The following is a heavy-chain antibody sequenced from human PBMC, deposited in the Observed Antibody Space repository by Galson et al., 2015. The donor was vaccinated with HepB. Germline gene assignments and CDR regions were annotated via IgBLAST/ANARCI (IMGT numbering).Heavy chain of an antibody. Sequence: SLRLSCAASGFTFSSYSMNWVRQAPGKGLEWVSIISSSGDSISYADSVKGRFTISRDNAENSVHLQMNSLRADDTAVYFCAAGVATDYWGQGTLVTASS. V-gene: IGHV3-21*01. D-gene: IGHD2-15*01. CDR2: ISSSGDSI. CDR3: AAGVATDY. J-gene: IGHJ4*02. CDR1: GFTFSSYS.